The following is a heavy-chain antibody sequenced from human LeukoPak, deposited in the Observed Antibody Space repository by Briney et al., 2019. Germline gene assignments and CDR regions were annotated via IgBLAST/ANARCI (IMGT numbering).Heavy chain of an antibody. CDR3: AKRPAKYYYDSSGYYHDY. Sequence: GGSLRLSCAASGFTFSSYSMNWVRQAPGKGLEWVSAISGSGGSTYYADSVKGRFTISRDNSKNTLYLQMNSLRAEDTAVYYCAKRPAKYYYDSSGYYHDYWGQGTLVTVSS. D-gene: IGHD3-22*01. V-gene: IGHV3-23*01. J-gene: IGHJ4*02. CDR2: ISGSGGST. CDR1: GFTFSSYS.